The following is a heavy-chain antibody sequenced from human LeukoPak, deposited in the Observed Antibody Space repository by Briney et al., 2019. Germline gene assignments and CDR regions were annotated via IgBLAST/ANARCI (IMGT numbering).Heavy chain of an antibody. CDR3: ARDAYYYGSGSFHLRYYYGMDV. CDR1: GFTFSSYG. V-gene: IGHV3-66*01. CDR2: IYSGGST. Sequence: GRSLRLSCAASGFTFSSYGMHWVRQAPGKGLEWVSVIYSGGSTYYADSVKGRFTISRDNSKNTLYLQMNSLRAEDTAVYYCARDAYYYGSGSFHLRYYYGMDVWGQGTTVTVSS. D-gene: IGHD3-10*01. J-gene: IGHJ6*02.